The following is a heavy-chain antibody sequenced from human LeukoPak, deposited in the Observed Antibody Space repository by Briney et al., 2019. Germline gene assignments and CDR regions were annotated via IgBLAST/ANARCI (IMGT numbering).Heavy chain of an antibody. D-gene: IGHD4-17*01. CDR1: GGSISSGGYS. CDR3: AGRTVTTHSVFDY. Sequence: SETLSLTCAVSGGSISSGGYSWSWIRQPPGKGLEWIGYTYHSGSTYYNPSLKSRVTISVDRSKNQFSLKLSSVTAADTAVYYCAGRTVTTHSVFDYWGQGTLVTVSS. J-gene: IGHJ4*02. V-gene: IGHV4-30-2*01. CDR2: TYHSGST.